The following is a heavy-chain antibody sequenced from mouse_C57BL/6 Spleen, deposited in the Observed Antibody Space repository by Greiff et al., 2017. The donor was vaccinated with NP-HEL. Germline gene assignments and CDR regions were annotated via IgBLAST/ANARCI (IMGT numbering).Heavy chain of an antibody. CDR3: ARLIIYDGYYYAMDY. V-gene: IGHV1-69*01. Sequence: QVQLQQPGAELVMPGASVKLSCKASGYTFTSYWMHWVKQRPGQGLEWIGEIDPSDSYTNYNQKFKGKSTLTVDKSSSPAYMQLSSLTSEDSAVYSCARLIIYDGYYYAMDYWGQGTSVTVAS. J-gene: IGHJ4*01. D-gene: IGHD2-3*01. CDR1: GYTFTSYW. CDR2: IDPSDSYT.